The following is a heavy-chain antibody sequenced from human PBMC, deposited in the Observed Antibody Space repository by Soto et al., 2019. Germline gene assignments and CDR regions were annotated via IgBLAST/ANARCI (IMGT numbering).Heavy chain of an antibody. Sequence: QVLLVQSGAEVKKPGASVQISCKASGYTFTTYDMHWVRQAPGRRLEWMGRINANNGNPKYSQRFRVRATFTRDKSATTGYMDLLSLIAGDTAVYYGVVSSGWGGFHYWGHGPLVTVSS. CDR1: GYTFTTYD. V-gene: IGHV1-3*01. J-gene: IGHJ4*01. D-gene: IGHD6-25*01. CDR3: VVSSGWGGFHY. CDR2: INANNGNP.